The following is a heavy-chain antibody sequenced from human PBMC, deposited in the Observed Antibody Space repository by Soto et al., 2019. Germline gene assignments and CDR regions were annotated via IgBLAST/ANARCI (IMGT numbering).Heavy chain of an antibody. Sequence: ASVNVSCKASGYTFTSYGISWVRQAPGQGLEWTGWISAYNGNTNYAQKFQGRVTITRDTSASTAYMELSSLRSEDTAVYYCARVSGGSCCWFDPWGQGTLVTVS. CDR2: ISAYNGNT. CDR3: ARVSGGSCCWFDP. J-gene: IGHJ5*02. V-gene: IGHV1-18*01. D-gene: IGHD2-15*01. CDR1: GYTFTSYG.